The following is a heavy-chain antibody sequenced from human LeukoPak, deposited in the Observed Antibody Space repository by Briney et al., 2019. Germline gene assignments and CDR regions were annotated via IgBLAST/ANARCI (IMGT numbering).Heavy chain of an antibody. V-gene: IGHV4-59*01. CDR2: IYYSGSS. CDR1: GGSISSYY. J-gene: IGHJ4*02. CDR3: ARIYSSAWYSIDY. Sequence: PSETLSLTCTVSGGSISSYYWSWIRQPPGKGLEWIGYIYYSGSSNYNPSLKSRVTISVDTSKNQFSLKLSSVTAADTAVFYCARIYSSAWYSIDYWGQGTLVTVSS. D-gene: IGHD6-19*01.